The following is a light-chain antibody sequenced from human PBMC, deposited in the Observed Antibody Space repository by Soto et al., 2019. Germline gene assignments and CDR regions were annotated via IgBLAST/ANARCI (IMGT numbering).Light chain of an antibody. J-gene: IGKJ5*01. CDR3: QQYYSYPPT. CDR1: QVISSY. CDR2: AAS. Sequence: AIRITHSRSSLSASNGDRVTITCRASQVISSYLAWYQQKPGKAPKLLIYAASTLQSGVPSRFSGSGSGTDFTLTISCLQSEDFATYYCQQYYSYPPTFGHGTRLEIK. V-gene: IGKV1-8*01.